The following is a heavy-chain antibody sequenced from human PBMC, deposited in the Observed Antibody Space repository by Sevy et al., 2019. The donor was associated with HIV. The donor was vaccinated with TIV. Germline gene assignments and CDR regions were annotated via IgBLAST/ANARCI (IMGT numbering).Heavy chain of an antibody. CDR2: IYARGNT. D-gene: IGHD6-13*01. V-gene: IGHV4-4*07. CDR3: AREGAATGRLPDF. J-gene: IGHJ4*02. Sequence: SETLSLTCTVSGDSMNSYYWSWIRQPAGKGLEWLGRIYARGNTDYNPYLKSRVTMSIDTSKNQFFLKLNSVTAADTAVYFCAREGAATGRLPDFWGQGTLVTVSS. CDR1: GDSMNSYY.